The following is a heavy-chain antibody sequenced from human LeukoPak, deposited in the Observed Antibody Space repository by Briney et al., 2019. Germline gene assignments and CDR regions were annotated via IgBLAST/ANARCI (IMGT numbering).Heavy chain of an antibody. CDR1: GFTFSSYA. Sequence: GGSLRLSCAASGFTFSSYAMSWVRQAPGKGLEWVSAISGSGGSTYYADSVKGRFTISRDNSKNTLYMQMNSLRADDTAVYYCAKSMRPMVRGVSFDYWGQGTLLSVSS. D-gene: IGHD3-10*01. V-gene: IGHV3-23*01. J-gene: IGHJ4*02. CDR3: AKSMRPMVRGVSFDY. CDR2: ISGSGGST.